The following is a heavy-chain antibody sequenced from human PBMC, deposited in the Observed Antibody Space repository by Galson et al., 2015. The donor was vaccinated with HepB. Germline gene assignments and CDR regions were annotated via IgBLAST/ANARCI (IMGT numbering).Heavy chain of an antibody. V-gene: IGHV3-64D*06. CDR3: VKASSSSWYYFDY. Sequence: SLRLSCAASGFTFSSYAMHWVRQAPGKGLEYVSAISSNGGSTYYADSVKGRFTISRDNSKNTLYLQMSSLRAEDTAVYYCVKASSSSWYYFDYWGQGTLVTVSS. D-gene: IGHD6-13*01. J-gene: IGHJ4*02. CDR2: ISSNGGST. CDR1: GFTFSSYA.